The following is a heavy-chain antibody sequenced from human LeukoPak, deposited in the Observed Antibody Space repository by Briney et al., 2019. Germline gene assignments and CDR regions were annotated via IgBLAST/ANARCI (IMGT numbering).Heavy chain of an antibody. J-gene: IGHJ4*02. CDR3: ARPRRDGYYFDY. D-gene: IGHD5-24*01. Sequence: ASVKVSCKASGYTFTGYYMHWVRQAPGQGLEWMGRINPNSGGTNSAQKFQGRVTMTRDTSISTAYMELSRLRSDDTAVYYCARPRRDGYYFDYWGQGTLVTVSS. V-gene: IGHV1-2*06. CDR2: INPNSGGT. CDR1: GYTFTGYY.